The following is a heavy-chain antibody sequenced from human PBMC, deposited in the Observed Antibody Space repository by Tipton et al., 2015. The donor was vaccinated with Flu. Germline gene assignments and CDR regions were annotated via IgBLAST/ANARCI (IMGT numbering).Heavy chain of an antibody. CDR2: VSAGDQIK. Sequence: SLRLSCEASEFNFWSVAMSWIRQAPGKGLEWVSTVSAGDQIKKYADSVKGRFSISRDDSQNTLHLQMNSLTVEDTAVYYCARRDYSNYVSDPKNWFDPWGQGTLVTVSS. D-gene: IGHD4-11*01. J-gene: IGHJ5*02. V-gene: IGHV3-23*01. CDR3: ARRDYSNYVSDPKNWFDP. CDR1: EFNFWSVA.